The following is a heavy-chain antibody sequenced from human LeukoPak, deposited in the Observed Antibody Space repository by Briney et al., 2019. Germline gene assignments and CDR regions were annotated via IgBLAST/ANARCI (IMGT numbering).Heavy chain of an antibody. CDR3: ARGGEGDDSSGYYSSFDP. CDR2: INPSGGST. CDR1: GYTFTSYY. D-gene: IGHD3-22*01. V-gene: IGHV1-46*01. Sequence: ASVKVSCKASGYTFTSYYMHWVRQAPGQGLEWMGIINPSGGSTSYAQKFQGRVTMTRDTSTSTVYMELSSLRSEDTAVYYCARGGEGDDSSGYYSSFDPWGQGTLVTVSS. J-gene: IGHJ5*02.